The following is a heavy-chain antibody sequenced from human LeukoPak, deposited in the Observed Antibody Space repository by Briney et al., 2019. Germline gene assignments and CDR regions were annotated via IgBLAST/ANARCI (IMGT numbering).Heavy chain of an antibody. Sequence: ASVKVSCKASGYTFISYGISWVRQAPGQGLEWMGWISAYNGNTNYAQKLQGRVTMTTDTSTSTAYMELRSLGSDDTAVYYCARYSGSPAYYYYGMDVWGQGTTVTVSS. CDR1: GYTFISYG. D-gene: IGHD1-26*01. CDR3: ARYSGSPAYYYYGMDV. CDR2: ISAYNGNT. V-gene: IGHV1-18*01. J-gene: IGHJ6*02.